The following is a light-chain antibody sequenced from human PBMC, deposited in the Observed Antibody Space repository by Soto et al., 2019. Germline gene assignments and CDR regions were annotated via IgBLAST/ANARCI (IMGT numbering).Light chain of an antibody. CDR1: SSNIGAGYD. CDR3: QSYDSSLSGYV. J-gene: IGLJ1*01. Sequence: QSALTQPPSVSGAPGQRVTISCTGSSSNIGAGYDVHWYQQLPGTAPKLLIYGNSNRPSGVPDRFSGSKSGTSVSLAITGLQAEDEADYYCQSYDSSLSGYVFGTGTKVTVL. V-gene: IGLV1-40*01. CDR2: GNS.